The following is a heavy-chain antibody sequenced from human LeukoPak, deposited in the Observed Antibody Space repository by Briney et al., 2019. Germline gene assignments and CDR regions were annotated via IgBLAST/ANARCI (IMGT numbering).Heavy chain of an antibody. CDR1: GFTLSSYG. Sequence: PGRSLRLSCAASGFTLSSYGMHWVRQAPGKGLEGVAVIWYDGSNKYYADSVKGRFTISRDNSKNTLYLQMNSLRAEDTAVYYCARPRSPGIAVAGYYFDYWGQGTLVTVSS. D-gene: IGHD6-19*01. V-gene: IGHV3-33*01. CDR3: ARPRSPGIAVAGYYFDY. CDR2: IWYDGSNK. J-gene: IGHJ4*02.